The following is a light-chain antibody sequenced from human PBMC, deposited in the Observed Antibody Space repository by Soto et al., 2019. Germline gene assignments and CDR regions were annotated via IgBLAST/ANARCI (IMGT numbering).Light chain of an antibody. J-gene: IGLJ1*01. CDR3: KSYDSSLSGYV. V-gene: IGLV1-40*01. CDR2: ANI. CDR1: SSNIGAGYD. Sequence: QSVLTQSPSTSGAPGQGVTISCTGSSSNIGAGYDVHWYQQLPGTAPKLLIFANINRPSGVPDRFSGSKSDTSASLAITGLRAEDEADYYCKSYDSSLSGYVFGTGTKVTVL.